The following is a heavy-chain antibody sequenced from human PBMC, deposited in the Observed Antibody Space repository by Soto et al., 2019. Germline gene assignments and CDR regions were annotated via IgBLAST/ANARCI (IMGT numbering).Heavy chain of an antibody. CDR3: ASPNHQRGSVFLFDA. Sequence: QVQLVQSGAEVKKPGSSVKVSCKASGCTFSSYTIIWVRQAPGQGLEWMGRIIPILGITNYAQKVQGRVTMTADKSTSTAYMELSSLRSEDTAVYYCASPNHQRGSVFLFDAWGQGTLVTVSS. J-gene: IGHJ4*02. CDR2: IIPILGIT. CDR1: GCTFSSYT. V-gene: IGHV1-69*02. D-gene: IGHD2-21*01.